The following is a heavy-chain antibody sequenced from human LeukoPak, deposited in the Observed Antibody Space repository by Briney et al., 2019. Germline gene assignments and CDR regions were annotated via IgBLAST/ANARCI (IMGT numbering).Heavy chain of an antibody. V-gene: IGHV4-34*01. Sequence: SETLSLTCAVYGGSFSGYYWSWIRQPPGKGPEWIGEINHSGSTNYNPSLKSRVTISVDTSKNQFSLKLSSVTAADTAVYYCATGWGLQYSATYEYWGQGTLVTVSS. J-gene: IGHJ4*02. CDR3: ATGWGLQYSATYEY. CDR1: GGSFSGYY. D-gene: IGHD4-11*01. CDR2: INHSGST.